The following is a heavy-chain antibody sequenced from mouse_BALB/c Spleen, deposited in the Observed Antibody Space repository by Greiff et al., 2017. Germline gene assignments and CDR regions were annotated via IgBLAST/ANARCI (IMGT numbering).Heavy chain of an antibody. D-gene: IGHD2-4*01. CDR3: ARGGYDYDDWYFDV. CDR1: GFTFSSFG. V-gene: IGHV5-17*02. CDR2: ISSGSSTI. Sequence: EVQVVESGGGLVQPGGSRKLSCAASGFTFSSFGMHWVRQAPEKGLEWVAYISSGSSTIYYADTVKGRFTISRDNPKNTLFLQMTSLRSEDTAMYYWARGGYDYDDWYFDVWGAGTTVTVSS. J-gene: IGHJ1*01.